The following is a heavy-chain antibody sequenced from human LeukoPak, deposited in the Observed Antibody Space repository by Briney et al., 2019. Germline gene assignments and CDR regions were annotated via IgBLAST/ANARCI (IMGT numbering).Heavy chain of an antibody. J-gene: IGHJ5*01. CDR3: ARRVGFYGSGSLNYFDP. V-gene: IGHV4-39*02. CDR2: VFRTGTT. Sequence: KPSETRSLTCSVSGGSIASSSYYWGWIRQPPGKGLEWIGSVFRTGTTYYSASLKSRVSISVDTSKNDFALKLASVTAADTAMYFCARRVGFYGSGSLNYFDPWGQGILVSVSS. D-gene: IGHD3-10*01. CDR1: GGSIASSSYY.